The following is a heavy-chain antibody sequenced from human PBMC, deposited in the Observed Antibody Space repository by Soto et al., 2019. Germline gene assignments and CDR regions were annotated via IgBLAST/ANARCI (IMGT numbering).Heavy chain of an antibody. V-gene: IGHV3-53*04. Sequence: EVQLVESGGGLVQPGGSLRLSCAASGFTVSSNYMSWVRQAPGKGLEWVSVIYSGGSTYYADSVKGRFTISRHNSKNTLYLQMNSLRAEDTAVYYCAREHSSSWYSRGGGYFDLWGRGTLVTVSS. CDR1: GFTVSSNY. CDR3: AREHSSSWYSRGGGYFDL. CDR2: IYSGGST. J-gene: IGHJ2*01. D-gene: IGHD6-13*01.